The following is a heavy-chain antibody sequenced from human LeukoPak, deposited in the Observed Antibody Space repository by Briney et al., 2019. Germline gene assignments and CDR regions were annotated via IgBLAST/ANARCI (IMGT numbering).Heavy chain of an antibody. V-gene: IGHV3-21*01. CDR3: VRELTVTTREYYFDL. CDR2: VSASSAFI. J-gene: IGHJ4*02. Sequence: GGSLRLSCAASGSSFSDSGMDGVRKAPGKGLEWVSSVSASSAFIWYADSVKGRFTISRDNAKNSLYLRMSSLRAEDTALYFCVRELTVTTREYYFDLWGQGTLVTVSS. CDR1: GSSFSDSG. D-gene: IGHD1-20*01.